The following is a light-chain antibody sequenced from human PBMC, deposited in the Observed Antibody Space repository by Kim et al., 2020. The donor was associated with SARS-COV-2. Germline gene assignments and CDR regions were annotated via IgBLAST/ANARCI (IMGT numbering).Light chain of an antibody. CDR3: VLYMGSGISV. CDR1: SGSVSTSYY. J-gene: IGLJ3*02. Sequence: QTAVTQEPSFSVSPGGTVTLTCGLSSGSVSTSYYPSWYQQTPGQAPRTLIYSTNTRSSGVPDRFSGSILGNKAALTITGAQADDESDYYCVLYMGSGISVFGGGTQLTVI. V-gene: IGLV8-61*01. CDR2: STN.